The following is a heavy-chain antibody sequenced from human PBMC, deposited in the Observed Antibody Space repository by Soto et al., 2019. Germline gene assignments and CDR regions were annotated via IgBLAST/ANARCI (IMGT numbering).Heavy chain of an antibody. D-gene: IGHD4-17*01. J-gene: IGHJ4*02. CDR1: GGSISSSSYY. V-gene: IGHV4-39*01. CDR2: IYYSGST. Sequence: SETLSLTCTVSGGSISSSSYYWGWIRQPPGKGLEWIGSIYYSGSTYYNPSLKSRVTISVDTSKNQFSLKLSSVTAADTAVYYCARGPRVTTLRYFDYWAQGTLVTVSS. CDR3: ARGPRVTTLRYFDY.